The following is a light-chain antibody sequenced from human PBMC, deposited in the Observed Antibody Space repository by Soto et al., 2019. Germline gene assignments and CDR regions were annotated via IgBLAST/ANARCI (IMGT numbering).Light chain of an antibody. CDR1: QSINGW. CDR2: DAS. V-gene: IGKV1-5*01. J-gene: IGKJ5*01. Sequence: DIHMTQSPSTLSASVGDRVTITCRASQSINGWLAWYQQKPGKAPKLLIYDASSLQIGVPSRFSGSGSGTEFTLTISSLQPDDFATYYCQQYNSYSITFGQGTRLEIK. CDR3: QQYNSYSIT.